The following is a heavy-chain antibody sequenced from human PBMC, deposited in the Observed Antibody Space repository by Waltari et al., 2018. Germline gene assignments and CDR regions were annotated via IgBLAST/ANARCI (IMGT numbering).Heavy chain of an antibody. CDR2: ISGSGGST. CDR3: AKAYGCSSTSCYPGYYYYMDV. Sequence: EVQLLESGGGLVQPGGSLRLSCAASGFTFSSYAMSWVRQAPGKGLEWVSAISGSGGSTYYADSVKGRFTISRDNSKNTLYLQMNSLRAEDTAVYYCAKAYGCSSTSCYPGYYYYMDVWGKGTTVTISS. CDR1: GFTFSSYA. V-gene: IGHV3-23*01. J-gene: IGHJ6*03. D-gene: IGHD2-2*01.